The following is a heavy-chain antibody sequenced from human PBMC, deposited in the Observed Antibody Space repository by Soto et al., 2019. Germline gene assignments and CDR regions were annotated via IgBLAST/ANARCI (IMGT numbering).Heavy chain of an antibody. D-gene: IGHD7-27*01. CDR3: ARLGVLSGRKSYYYYGYMDV. J-gene: IGHJ6*03. V-gene: IGHV4-34*01. CDR1: GGSFSGYY. Sequence: QVQLQQGGAGLLKPSETLSLTCAVSGGSFSGYYWSWIRQPPGKGLEWIGEINHSGSTNYNPSLKSRVTISLDTSMNQFSLQLRSVTAADTAVYYCARLGVLSGRKSYYYYGYMDVWGKGPTVAVSS. CDR2: INHSGST.